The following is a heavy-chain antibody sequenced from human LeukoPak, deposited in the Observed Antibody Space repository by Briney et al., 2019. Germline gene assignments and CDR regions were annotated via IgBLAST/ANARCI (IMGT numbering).Heavy chain of an antibody. Sequence: ETLSLTCAVYGGSFSGYYWSWIRQPPGKGLEWIGEINHSGSTNYNPSLKSRVTISVDTSKNQFSLKLSSVTAADTAVYYCARGPRNYYGSGSYYNVGWFDPWGQGTLVTVPS. D-gene: IGHD3-10*01. V-gene: IGHV4-34*01. J-gene: IGHJ5*02. CDR3: ARGPRNYYGSGSYYNVGWFDP. CDR2: INHSGST. CDR1: GGSFSGYY.